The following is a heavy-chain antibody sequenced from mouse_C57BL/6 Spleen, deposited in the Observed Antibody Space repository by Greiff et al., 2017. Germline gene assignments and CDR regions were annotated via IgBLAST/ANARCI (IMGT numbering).Heavy chain of an antibody. CDR1: GYTFTSYW. Sequence: QVQLQQPGAELVKPGASVKLSCKASGYTFTSYWMHWVKQRPGQGLEWIGMIHPNSGSTNYNEKFKSKATLTVDKSSSTAYMQLSSLTSEDSAVYYCAVGRSLYYGYDRNYFDYWGQGTTLTVSS. CDR2: IHPNSGST. D-gene: IGHD2-2*01. J-gene: IGHJ2*01. CDR3: AVGRSLYYGYDRNYFDY. V-gene: IGHV1-64*01.